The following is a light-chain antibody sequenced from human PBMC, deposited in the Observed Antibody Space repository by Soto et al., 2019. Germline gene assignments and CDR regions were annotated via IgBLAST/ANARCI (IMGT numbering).Light chain of an antibody. CDR3: HSRTNWPLN. Sequence: EIVLTQSPGTLYLSPGERATLSCRASQSVSSHLAWYQQKPGQAPRLLIYDASNRATGIPARFSCSGSGTDFTLTISSLESEDFAVYYCHSRTNWPLNCGGGTKVEIK. CDR1: QSVSSH. V-gene: IGKV3-11*01. J-gene: IGKJ4*01. CDR2: DAS.